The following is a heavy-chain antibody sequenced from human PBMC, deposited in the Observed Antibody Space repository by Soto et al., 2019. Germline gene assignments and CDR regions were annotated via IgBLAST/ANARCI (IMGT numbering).Heavy chain of an antibody. CDR3: ARVLPTMVRGVILDY. V-gene: IGHV4-59*02. J-gene: IGHJ4*02. Sequence: SETLSLTCTVSGGSVSSYYWSWIRQPPGKGLEWIGYIYYSGSTNYNPSLKSRVTISVDTSKNQFSLKLSSVTAADTAVYYCARVLPTMVRGVILDYWGQGTLVTVSS. D-gene: IGHD3-10*01. CDR1: GGSVSSYY. CDR2: IYYSGST.